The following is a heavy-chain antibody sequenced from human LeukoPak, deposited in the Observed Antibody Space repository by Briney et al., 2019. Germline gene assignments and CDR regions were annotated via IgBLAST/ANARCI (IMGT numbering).Heavy chain of an antibody. Sequence: SETLSLTCTVSDGSISSSSYYWGWIRQPPGKGLEWIGSIYYSGSTYYNPSLKSRVTISVDTSKNQFSLKLSSVTAADTAVYYSARATYYYDSSGYYYGMLDYWGQGTLVTVSS. J-gene: IGHJ4*02. CDR2: IYYSGST. CDR3: ARATYYYDSSGYYYGMLDY. V-gene: IGHV4-39*07. D-gene: IGHD3-22*01. CDR1: DGSISSSSYY.